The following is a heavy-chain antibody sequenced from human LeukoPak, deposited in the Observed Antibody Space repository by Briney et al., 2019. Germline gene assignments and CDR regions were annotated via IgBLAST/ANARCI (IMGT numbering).Heavy chain of an antibody. Sequence: GGSLRLSCAASGFTFSSYGMHWVRQAPGKGLEWVAVIWYDGSNKYYADSVKGRFTISRDNSKNTLYLQMNSLRAEDTAVYHCARGGNWFDPWGQGTLVTVSS. CDR1: GFTFSSYG. J-gene: IGHJ5*02. CDR2: IWYDGSNK. CDR3: ARGGNWFDP. V-gene: IGHV3-33*01. D-gene: IGHD1-26*01.